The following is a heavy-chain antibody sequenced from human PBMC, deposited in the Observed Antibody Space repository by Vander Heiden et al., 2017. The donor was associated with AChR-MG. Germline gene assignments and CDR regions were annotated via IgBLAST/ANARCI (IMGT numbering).Heavy chain of an antibody. J-gene: IGHJ6*03. CDR2: ISSSSSYI. CDR1: GFTFSSYS. CDR3: ARDTIFGVVNYYMDV. V-gene: IGHV3-21*01. D-gene: IGHD3-3*01. Sequence: EVQLVESGGGLVKPGGSLRLSCAASGFTFSSYSMNWVRQAPGKGLEWVSSISSSSSYIYYADSVKGRFTISRDNAKNSLYLQMNSLRAEDTAVYYCARDTIFGVVNYYMDVWGKGTTVTVSS.